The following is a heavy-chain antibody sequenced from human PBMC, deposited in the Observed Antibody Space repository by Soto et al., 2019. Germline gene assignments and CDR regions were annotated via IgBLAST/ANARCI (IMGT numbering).Heavy chain of an antibody. CDR3: PILDIIILGGVTEPIDELDI. Sequence: PSETLSLTCTVSGGSISSYYWSWIRQPPGKGLEWIGYIYYSGSTNYNPSLKSRVTISVDTSKNQFSLKLSSVTAADTAVYYCPILDIIILGGVTEPIDELDIWGPGIVVPVSS. J-gene: IGHJ4*02. D-gene: IGHD3-16*01. V-gene: IGHV4-59*08. CDR1: GGSISSYY. CDR2: IYYSGST.